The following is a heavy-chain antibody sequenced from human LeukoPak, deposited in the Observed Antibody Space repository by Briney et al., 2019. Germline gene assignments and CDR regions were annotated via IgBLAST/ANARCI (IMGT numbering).Heavy chain of an antibody. CDR1: GFTFSSYS. V-gene: IGHV3-21*01. CDR3: ARDLRYYDSSGYYYYMDV. Sequence: GGSLRLSCAASGFTFSSYSMNWVRQAPGKGLEWVSSISSSSSYIYYADSVKGRFTISRDNAKNSLYLQMNSLRAEDTAVYHCARDLRYYDSSGYYYYMDVWGKGTTVTVSS. CDR2: ISSSSSYI. D-gene: IGHD3-22*01. J-gene: IGHJ6*03.